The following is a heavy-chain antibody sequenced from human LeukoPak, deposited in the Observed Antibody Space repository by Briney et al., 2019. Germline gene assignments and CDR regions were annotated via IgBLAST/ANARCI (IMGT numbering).Heavy chain of an antibody. Sequence: GGSLRLSCAASGITLSNYGMSWVRQAPGKGLEWVAGISGSGGSTNYADSVKGRFTISRDNSKNTLYLQMNSLRAEDTAVYYCAKDPTMIVVVIPDYWGQGTLVTVSS. CDR3: AKDPTMIVVVIPDY. CDR1: GITLSNYG. J-gene: IGHJ4*02. V-gene: IGHV3-23*01. D-gene: IGHD3-22*01. CDR2: ISGSGGST.